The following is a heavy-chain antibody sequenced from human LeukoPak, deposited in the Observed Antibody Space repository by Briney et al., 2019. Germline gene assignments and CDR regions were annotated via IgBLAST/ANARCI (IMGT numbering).Heavy chain of an antibody. J-gene: IGHJ4*02. CDR3: AKHLHLWASFDS. V-gene: IGHV3-23*01. CDR1: GFTFSDYY. D-gene: IGHD5-18*01. CDR2: IGTSNAGT. Sequence: GGSLRLSCAASGFTFSDYYMSWVRQAPGKGLEWVSTIGTSNAGTYYADSVKGRFTISRDNPRNTLYLHMTSLRAEDTAIYYCAKHLHLWASFDSWGQGTLVTVSS.